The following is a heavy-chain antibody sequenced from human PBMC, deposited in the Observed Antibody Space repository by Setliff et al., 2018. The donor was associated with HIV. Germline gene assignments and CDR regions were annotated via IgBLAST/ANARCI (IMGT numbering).Heavy chain of an antibody. CDR2: IGPSGSST. D-gene: IGHD3-10*01. V-gene: IGHV1-46*01. CDR3: AARNSGNPTRHFDY. Sequence: ASVKVSCKTSAYTFSSYYMHWIRQAPGQGLEWMGLIGPSGSSTTYAQNFQGRVTMSRDTSTNTVYMELSSLRSEDTAVYYCAARNSGNPTRHFDYWGQGTLVTVSS. CDR1: AYTFSSYY. J-gene: IGHJ4*02.